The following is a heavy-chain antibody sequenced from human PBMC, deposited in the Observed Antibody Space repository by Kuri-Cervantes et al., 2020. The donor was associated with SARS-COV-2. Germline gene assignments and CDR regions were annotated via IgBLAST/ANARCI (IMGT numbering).Heavy chain of an antibody. CDR2: IKQDGSEK. CDR3: AKLAGTDGYYYYYMDV. V-gene: IGHV3-7*03. D-gene: IGHD1-1*01. CDR1: GFTFSSYW. Sequence: GESLKISCAASGFTFSSYWMSWVRQAPGKGLEWVANIKQDGSEKYYVDSVKGRFTISRDNAKSSLYLQMNSLRAEDTAVYYCAKLAGTDGYYYYYMDVWGKGTTVTVSS. J-gene: IGHJ6*03.